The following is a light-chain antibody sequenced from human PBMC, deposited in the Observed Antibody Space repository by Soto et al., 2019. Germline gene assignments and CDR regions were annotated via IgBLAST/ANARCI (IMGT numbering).Light chain of an antibody. CDR2: DVT. J-gene: IGLJ1*01. CDR3: SSYTSSRTYV. V-gene: IGLV2-14*01. CDR1: SRDVGSHNY. Sequence: QSALTQPASVSGSPGQSITISCTGTSRDVGSHNYVSWYQQHPGKAPKLLIYDVTNRPSGISYRFSGSKSGNTASLTISGLQAEYEADYYCSSYTSSRTYVFGTGTKVTVL.